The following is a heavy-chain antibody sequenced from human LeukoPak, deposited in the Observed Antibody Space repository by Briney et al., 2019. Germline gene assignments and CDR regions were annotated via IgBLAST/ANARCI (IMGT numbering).Heavy chain of an antibody. V-gene: IGHV4-34*01. CDR2: INHSGST. CDR1: GGSFSGYY. J-gene: IGHJ1*01. CDR3: ARVGGLGGGVVNPERLYFQH. Sequence: SETLSLTCAVYGGSFSGYYWSWIRQPPGKGLEWIGEINHSGSTNYNPSLKSRVTISVDTSKNQFSLKLSSVTAADTAVYYCARVGGLGGGVVNPERLYFQHWGQGTLVTVSS. D-gene: IGHD3-16*01.